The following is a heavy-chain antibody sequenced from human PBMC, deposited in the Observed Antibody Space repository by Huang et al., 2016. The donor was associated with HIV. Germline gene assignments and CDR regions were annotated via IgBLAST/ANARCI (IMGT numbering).Heavy chain of an antibody. V-gene: IGHV2-5*02. Sequence: QITLKESGPTLVKPTQTLTLTCTFSGFSLTTSRVGVGWIRQPPGTALEWLATIYWDDDKLYLQSLEGRLTITMETSKNQVVLTMTNMDPVDTATYYCAHRRDSWEGDWFDPWGQGTLVTVSS. CDR3: AHRRDSWEGDWFDP. CDR1: GFSLTTSRVG. J-gene: IGHJ5*02. CDR2: IYWDDDK. D-gene: IGHD6-13*01.